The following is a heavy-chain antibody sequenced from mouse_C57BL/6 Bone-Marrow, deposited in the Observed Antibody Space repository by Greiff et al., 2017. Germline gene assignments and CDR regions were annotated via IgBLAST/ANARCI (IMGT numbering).Heavy chain of an antibody. CDR2: INPGSGGT. CDR3: ARITTVVAMDY. Sequence: VQLVESGAELVRPGTSVKVSCKASGYAFTNYLIEWVKQRPGQGLEWIGVINPGSGGTNYNEKFKGKATLTADKSSSTAYMQLSSLTSEDSAVYFCARITTVVAMDYWGQGTSVTVSS. CDR1: GYAFTNYL. D-gene: IGHD1-1*01. V-gene: IGHV1-54*01. J-gene: IGHJ4*01.